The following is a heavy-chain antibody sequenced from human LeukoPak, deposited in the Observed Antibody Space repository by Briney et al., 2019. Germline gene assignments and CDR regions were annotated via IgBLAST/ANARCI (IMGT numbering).Heavy chain of an antibody. V-gene: IGHV3-21*04. Sequence: GSLRLSCAASGFTFSSYSMNWVRQAPGKGLEWVSSISSSSYIYYADSVKGRFTISRDNSKNTLYLQMNSLRAEDTAVYYCAKEGIYSSFYFDYWGQGTLVTVSS. CDR2: ISSSSYI. J-gene: IGHJ4*02. CDR1: GFTFSSYS. CDR3: AKEGIYSSFYFDY. D-gene: IGHD2-15*01.